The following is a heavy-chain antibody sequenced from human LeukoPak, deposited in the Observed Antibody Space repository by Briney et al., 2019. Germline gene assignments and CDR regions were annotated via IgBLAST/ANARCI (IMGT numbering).Heavy chain of an antibody. D-gene: IGHD2-15*01. CDR3: AISEGGRFDP. V-gene: IGHV5-51*01. J-gene: IGHJ5*02. Sequence: RASVKVSCKASGGTFSSYAISWVRQAPGQGLEWMGIIYPGDSDTRYSLSFQGQVTISADKSISTAYLQWSSLEASDTAMYYCAISEGGRFDPWGQGTLVTVSS. CDR1: GGTFSSYA. CDR2: IYPGDSDT.